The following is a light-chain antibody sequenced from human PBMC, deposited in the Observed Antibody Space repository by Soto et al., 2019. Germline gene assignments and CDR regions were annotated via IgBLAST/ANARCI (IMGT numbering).Light chain of an antibody. J-gene: IGKJ1*01. Sequence: EIVLTQSPAALSLSPGERATLSCGASQSVAGNFLAWYQHKPGLAPRLLIYDASIRANGIPDRFSGGGSGTDFTLTISSLQPEDFGTYFCQQSYSTPWTFAQGTKVEIK. CDR2: DAS. CDR3: QQSYSTPWT. V-gene: IGKV3D-20*01. CDR1: QSVAGNF.